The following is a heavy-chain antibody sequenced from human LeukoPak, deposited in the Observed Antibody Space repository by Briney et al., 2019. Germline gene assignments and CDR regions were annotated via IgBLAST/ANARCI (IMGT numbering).Heavy chain of an antibody. D-gene: IGHD5-12*01. CDR1: GFTVSTHY. V-gene: IGHV3-53*01. J-gene: IGHJ4*02. CDR2: IENGDKA. Sequence: GGSLRLSCAASGFTVSTHYMNWVRQAPGKGLEWVSVIENGDKASYADSVKGRFTISRDDSNNKVFLHLNSVRPEDTAVYYCARRGGYSGHDFGGGPEGYLDFWGQGAVGTVSS. CDR3: ARRGGYSGHDFGGGPEGYLDF.